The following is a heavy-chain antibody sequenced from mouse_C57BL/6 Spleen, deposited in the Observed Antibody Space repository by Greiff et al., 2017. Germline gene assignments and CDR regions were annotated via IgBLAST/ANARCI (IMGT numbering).Heavy chain of an antibody. CDR1: GYTFTDYE. J-gene: IGHJ2*01. V-gene: IGHV1-15*01. CDR2: IDPETGGT. Sequence: QVQLQQSGAELVRPGASVTLSCKASGYTFTDYEMHWVKQTPVHGLEWIGAIDPETGGTAYNQKFKGKAILTADKSSSTAYMELRSLTSEDSAVYYCTREGGDGYYFDYWGQGTTLTVSS. D-gene: IGHD2-3*01. CDR3: TREGGDGYYFDY.